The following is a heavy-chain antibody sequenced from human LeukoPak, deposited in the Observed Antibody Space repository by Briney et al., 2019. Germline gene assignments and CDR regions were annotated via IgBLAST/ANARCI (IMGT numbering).Heavy chain of an antibody. CDR3: ARAGRLGELPITYYYYYYMDV. V-gene: IGHV3-74*01. D-gene: IGHD3-10*01. Sequence: PGGSLRLSCAASGFTFRSYWMHWVRQAPGKGLVWVSRISPDGTSKSYADSVKGRFTISRDNAKNTLSLQMNSLRAEDTAVYYCARAGRLGELPITYYYYYYMDVWGKGTTVTISS. CDR1: GFTFRSYW. J-gene: IGHJ6*03. CDR2: ISPDGTSK.